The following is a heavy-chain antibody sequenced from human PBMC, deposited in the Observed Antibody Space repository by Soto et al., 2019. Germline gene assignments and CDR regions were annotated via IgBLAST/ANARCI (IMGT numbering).Heavy chain of an antibody. CDR1: GGSFSNYG. V-gene: IGHV1-69*12. J-gene: IGHJ6*02. CDR2: IIPVFGTP. D-gene: IGHD5-12*01. CDR3: ERGDATKRIVTTYDGVDV. Sequence: QVQVVQAGAEVKKPGSSVKVSCKASGGSFSNYGISWVRQAPGQGLEWMGGIIPVFGTPHYAQKFQDRVTITADECKRTVYTEVSSLTSEDTAVYYGERGDATKRIVTTYDGVDVWGQGTTVTVSS.